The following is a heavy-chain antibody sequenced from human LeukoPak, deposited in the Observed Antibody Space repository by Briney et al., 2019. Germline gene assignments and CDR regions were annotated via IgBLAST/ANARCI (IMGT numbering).Heavy chain of an antibody. Sequence: GGSLRLSCAASGFTFSSYAMSWVRQAPGKGLEWVSAISGSGGSTYYADSVKGRFTISRDNSKNTLYLQMNSLRAEDTAVYYCAKDGTAMGGFGESYFDYWGQGTLVTVSS. V-gene: IGHV3-23*01. CDR3: AKDGTAMGGFGESYFDY. CDR1: GFTFSSYA. D-gene: IGHD3-10*01. CDR2: ISGSGGST. J-gene: IGHJ4*02.